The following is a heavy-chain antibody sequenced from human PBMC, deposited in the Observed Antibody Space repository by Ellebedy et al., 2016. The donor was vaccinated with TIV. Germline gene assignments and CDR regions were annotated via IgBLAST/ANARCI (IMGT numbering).Heavy chain of an antibody. D-gene: IGHD3-22*01. CDR3: ARRHPGKYYDVFDY. V-gene: IGHV4-59*01. CDR1: RGSISSYY. J-gene: IGHJ4*02. CDR2: SYHSGST. Sequence: MPSETLSLTCTVSRGSISSYYWSWIRQPPGKGLEWIGYSYHSGSTNYNPSLKSRVTISGDTSKNEFSLKLSSVTAADTAVYYCARRHPGKYYDVFDYWGQGTLVTVSS.